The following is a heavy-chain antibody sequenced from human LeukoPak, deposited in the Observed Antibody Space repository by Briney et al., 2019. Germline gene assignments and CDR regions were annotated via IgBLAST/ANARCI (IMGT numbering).Heavy chain of an antibody. CDR2: IIPIFGTA. CDR1: GGTFSSYA. D-gene: IGHD3-10*01. CDR3: ASTIPGLGAFDI. V-gene: IGHV1-69*05. J-gene: IGHJ3*02. Sequence: SVKVSCKASGGTFSSYAISWVRQAPGQGLEWMGRIIPIFGTANYAQKFQGRVTITTDESTSTAHMELSSLRSEDTAVYYCASTIPGLGAFDIWGQGTMVTVSS.